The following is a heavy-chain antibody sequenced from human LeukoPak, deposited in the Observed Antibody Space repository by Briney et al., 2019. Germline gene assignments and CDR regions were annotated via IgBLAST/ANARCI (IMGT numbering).Heavy chain of an antibody. CDR1: GFTFSSYA. Sequence: GGSLRLSCAASGFTFSSYAMSWVRQAPGKGLEWVSAISGSGGSTYYADSVKGRFTISRDNSKNTLYLQMNSLRAEDTAVYYCAGDSSSLVYFDYWGQGNLVTVSS. D-gene: IGHD6-6*01. CDR2: ISGSGGST. CDR3: AGDSSSLVYFDY. J-gene: IGHJ4*02. V-gene: IGHV3-23*01.